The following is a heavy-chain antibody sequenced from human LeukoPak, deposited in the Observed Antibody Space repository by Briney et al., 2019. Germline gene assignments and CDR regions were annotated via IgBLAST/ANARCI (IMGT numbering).Heavy chain of an antibody. V-gene: IGHV3-74*01. D-gene: IGHD6-6*01. CDR1: GFSFIGHW. J-gene: IGHJ4*02. CDR3: ARGPNSNWSGLDF. CDR2: ISPTGSTT. Sequence: GSLILSCTASGFSFIGHWMHWARQLPGKGLVWVSRISPTGSTTSYADSVKGRFTVSRDNAKNTLYLQVNNLRAEDTAVYYCARGPNSNWSGLDFWGQGTLLTVSS.